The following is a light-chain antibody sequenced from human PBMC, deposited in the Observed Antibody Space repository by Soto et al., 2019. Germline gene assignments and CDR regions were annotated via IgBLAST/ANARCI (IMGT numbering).Light chain of an antibody. V-gene: IGLV2-14*01. CDR1: TRDIAGYNY. J-gene: IGLJ1*01. CDR2: QVT. Sequence: QSALTQPASVSGSLGQSITISCTGTTRDIAGYNYISWYQQLPGKAPKLMIYQVTIRPSGISNRFSGSKSGTSATLGITGFQTGDEADYYCGSWDSSLSAYVFGTGTKVTVL. CDR3: GSWDSSLSAYV.